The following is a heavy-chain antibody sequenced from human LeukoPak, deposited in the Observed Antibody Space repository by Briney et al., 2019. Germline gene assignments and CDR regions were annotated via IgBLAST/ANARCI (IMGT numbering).Heavy chain of an antibody. Sequence: PGGSLRLSCAASGFTFSSHPMSWVRLAPGKGLEWVSSIRGSGDSTYYADSVKGRFTISRDNAKNSLYLQMNSLRAEDTAVYYCAELGITMIGGVWGKGTTVTISS. CDR2: IRGSGDST. CDR3: AELGITMIGGV. J-gene: IGHJ6*04. D-gene: IGHD3-10*02. CDR1: GFTFSSHP. V-gene: IGHV3-23*01.